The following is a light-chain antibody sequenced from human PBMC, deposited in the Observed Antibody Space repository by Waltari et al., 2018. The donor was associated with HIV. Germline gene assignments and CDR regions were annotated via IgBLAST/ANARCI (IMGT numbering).Light chain of an antibody. V-gene: IGKV1-5*03. J-gene: IGKJ2*01. CDR2: MTS. CDR3: QQYSTHYG. Sequence: IQLTQSPSTLSASVGDAVILTCRASQNIDNWLAWYQQRPGRAPKLLMSMTSVLETGVPSRFRGSGSGTTFTLTINSLQPDDFGTYYCQQYSTHYGFGQGTRVE. CDR1: QNIDNW.